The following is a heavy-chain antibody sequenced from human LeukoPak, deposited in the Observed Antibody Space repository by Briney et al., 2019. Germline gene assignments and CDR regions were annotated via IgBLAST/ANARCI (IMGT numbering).Heavy chain of an antibody. CDR3: ARIRSAGGERGSSSYHSNAFDI. CDR1: GGSFRSNY. CDR2: INHSGST. V-gene: IGHV4-34*01. J-gene: IGHJ3*02. Sequence: SETLSLTRAVYGGSFRSNYWSWIRQPPGKGLEWIGEINHSGSTNYNPSLKSRVTISVDTSKNQVSLKVTSVTAADTAVYYCARIRSAGGERGSSSYHSNAFDIWSQGTMVTVSS. D-gene: IGHD6-13*01.